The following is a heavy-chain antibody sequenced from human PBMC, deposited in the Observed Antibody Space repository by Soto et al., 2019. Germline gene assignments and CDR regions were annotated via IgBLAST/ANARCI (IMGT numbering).Heavy chain of an antibody. V-gene: IGHV3-15*07. J-gene: IGHJ4*01. CDR3: TTDYHFTMKLVRFDY. Sequence: GSLRLSCAASGFTFTTAWINWVRQAPVNGLEFVGRIKSKIDGWTTDFSAPVKGRFSISIDYSINIVYFQINSLEIEDTAVYYCTTDYHFTMKLVRFDYWGLGNLVTVSS. D-gene: IGHD3-22*01. CDR1: GFTFTTAW. CDR2: IKSKIDGWTT.